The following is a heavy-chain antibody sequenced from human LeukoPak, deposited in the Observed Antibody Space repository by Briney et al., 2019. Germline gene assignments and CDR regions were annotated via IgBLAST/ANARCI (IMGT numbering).Heavy chain of an antibody. CDR2: IIPILGIA. CDR1: GGTFSSYA. J-gene: IGHJ5*02. D-gene: IGHD1-26*01. Sequence: SVKVSCKASGGTFSSYAISWVRQAPGQGLEWMGRIIPILGIANYAQKFQGRVTITADKSTSTAYMELSSLRSEDTAVYYCARDSEWGLPGPAWGQGTLVTVSS. V-gene: IGHV1-69*04. CDR3: ARDSEWGLPGPA.